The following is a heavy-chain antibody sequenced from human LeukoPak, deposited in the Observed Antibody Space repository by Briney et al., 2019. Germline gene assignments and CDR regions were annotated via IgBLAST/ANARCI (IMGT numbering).Heavy chain of an antibody. Sequence: GGSLRLSCAASGFTFSSYAMSWVRQAPGKGLEWVSAISGSGGSTYYADSVKGRFTISRDNSKNTLYLQMNSLRAEDTAVYYCAKDYIQLWFLRESLFDYWGQGTLVTVSS. CDR3: AKDYIQLWFLRESLFDY. D-gene: IGHD5-18*01. V-gene: IGHV3-23*01. CDR1: GFTFSSYA. CDR2: ISGSGGST. J-gene: IGHJ4*02.